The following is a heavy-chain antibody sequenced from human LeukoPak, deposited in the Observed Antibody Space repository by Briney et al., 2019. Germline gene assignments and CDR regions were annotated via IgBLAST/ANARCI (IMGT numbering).Heavy chain of an antibody. CDR1: SGSISSYY. V-gene: IGHV4-59*01. D-gene: IGHD1-26*01. CDR3: ARGGGSFVPYFDY. CDR2: IYYTGSI. J-gene: IGHJ4*02. Sequence: PSETLSLTCTVSSGSISSYYWSWIRRPPGKGLEWIGYIYYTGSINYNPSLKSRVTISVDTSKNQFSLRLSSVTAADTAMYYCARGGGSFVPYFDYWGQGTQVTVSS.